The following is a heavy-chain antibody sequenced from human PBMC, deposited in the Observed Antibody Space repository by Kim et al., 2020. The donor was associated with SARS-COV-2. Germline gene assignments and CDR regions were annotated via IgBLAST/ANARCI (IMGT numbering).Heavy chain of an antibody. D-gene: IGHD5-18*01. CDR1: GGSVSSGSYY. CDR3: ARDPGGYSYGYFDY. J-gene: IGHJ4*02. V-gene: IGHV4-61*01. Sequence: SETLSLTCTVSGGSVSSGSYYWSWIRQPPGKGLEWIGYIYYSGSTNYNPSLKSRVTISVDTSKNQFSLKLSSVTAEDTAVYYCARDPGGYSYGYFDYWGQGTLVTVSS. CDR2: IYYSGST.